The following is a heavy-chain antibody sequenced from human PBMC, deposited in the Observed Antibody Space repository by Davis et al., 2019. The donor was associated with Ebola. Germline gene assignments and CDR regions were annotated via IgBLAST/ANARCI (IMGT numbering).Heavy chain of an antibody. J-gene: IGHJ4*02. CDR1: GFTFSSYA. D-gene: IGHD4-11*01. CDR2: ISGSGGST. Sequence: GESLKISCAASGFTFSSYAMSWVRQAPGKGLEWVSAISGSGGSTYYADSVKGRFTISRDNSKNTLYLQMNSLRAEDTAVYYCANRGYSKFDYWGQGTLVTVSS. CDR3: ANRGYSKFDY. V-gene: IGHV3-23*01.